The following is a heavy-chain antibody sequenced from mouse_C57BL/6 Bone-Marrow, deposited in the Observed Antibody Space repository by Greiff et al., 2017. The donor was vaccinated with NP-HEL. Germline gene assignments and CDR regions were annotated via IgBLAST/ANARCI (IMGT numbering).Heavy chain of an antibody. CDR2: IWSGGST. CDR3: ARNGTTVPYYYAMDY. V-gene: IGHV2-2*01. CDR1: GFSLTSYG. J-gene: IGHJ4*01. D-gene: IGHD1-1*01. Sequence: VKLQESGPGLVQPSQSLSITCTVSGFSLTSYGVHWVRQSPGKGLEWLGVIWSGGSTDYNAAFISRLSISKDNSKSQVFFKMNSLQADDTAIYYCARNGTTVPYYYAMDYWGQGTSVTVSS.